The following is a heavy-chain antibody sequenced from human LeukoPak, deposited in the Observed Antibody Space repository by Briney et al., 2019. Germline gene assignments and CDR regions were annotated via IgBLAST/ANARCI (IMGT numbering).Heavy chain of an antibody. D-gene: IGHD3-10*01. V-gene: IGHV3-23*01. J-gene: IGHJ6*03. CDR2: ISGSSGRT. CDR3: ARYYYGSGSYLYYYYYMDV. CDR1: GFTFSNYA. Sequence: QPGGSLRLSCAASGFTFSNYAMNWVRQAPGKGLEWVSAISGSSGRTYYADSVKGRFTISRDNSKNTLYLQMNSLRAEDTAVYYCARYYYGSGSYLYYYYYMDVWGKGTTVTVSS.